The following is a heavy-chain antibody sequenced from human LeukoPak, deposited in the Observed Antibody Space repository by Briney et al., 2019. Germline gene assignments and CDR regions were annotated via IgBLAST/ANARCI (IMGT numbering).Heavy chain of an antibody. D-gene: IGHD3-10*01. CDR1: GFTFSSYA. CDR2: ISYDGSNK. V-gene: IGHV3-30-3*01. J-gene: IGHJ4*02. Sequence: PGGSLRLSCGASGFTFSSYAMHWVRQAPGKGLEWVAVISYDGSNKYYADSVKGRFTISRDNSKNTLYLQVNSQRAEDTAAYYCAREGAMVRGVINFDYWGQGTLVTVSS. CDR3: AREGAMVRGVINFDY.